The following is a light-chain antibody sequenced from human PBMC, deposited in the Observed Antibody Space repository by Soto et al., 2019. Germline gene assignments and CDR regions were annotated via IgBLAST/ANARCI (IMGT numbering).Light chain of an antibody. CDR2: DAS. CDR3: QQTYTTPEIT. CDR1: QSVSSY. Sequence: EIVLTQSPATLSLSPGERATLSCRASQSVSSYLAWYQQKPGQAPRLLIYDASNRATGIPARFSGSGSGTDFTLTISSLQPEDFAIYYCQQTYTTPEITFGQGTRLETK. J-gene: IGKJ5*01. V-gene: IGKV3-11*01.